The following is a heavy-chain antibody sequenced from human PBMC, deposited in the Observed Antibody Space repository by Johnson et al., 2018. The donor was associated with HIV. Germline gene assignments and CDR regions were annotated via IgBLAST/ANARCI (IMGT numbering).Heavy chain of an antibody. D-gene: IGHD3-3*02. CDR1: GFTFSTYA. Sequence: VQLVESGGGVVRPGGSLKLSCAASGFTFSTYAMSWVRQAPGKGPEWVSALTPSGGGTYYADSVKGRFTISRDNSKNTLYLHMNSLRAEDTAVYYCASEILAGKWTDAFDIWGQGTMVTVSS. V-gene: IGHV3-23*04. J-gene: IGHJ3*02. CDR2: LTPSGGGT. CDR3: ASEILAGKWTDAFDI.